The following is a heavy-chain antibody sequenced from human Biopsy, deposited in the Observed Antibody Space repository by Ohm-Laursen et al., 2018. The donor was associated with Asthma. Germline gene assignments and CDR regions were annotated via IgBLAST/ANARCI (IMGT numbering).Heavy chain of an antibody. J-gene: IGHJ4*02. CDR3: SSQSSGPDFWSGYYYFDY. D-gene: IGHD3-3*01. CDR2: ISGRCGST. Sequence: GSLRLACAASGFTFVDYWMCWVRQAPPWGLAWVSAISGRCGSTYYADSVKGRFTISRDNPKNTLYLQMNSLRAEDTAVYYCSSQSSGPDFWSGYYYFDYWGQGTLVTVSS. CDR1: GFTFVDYW. V-gene: IGHV3-23*01.